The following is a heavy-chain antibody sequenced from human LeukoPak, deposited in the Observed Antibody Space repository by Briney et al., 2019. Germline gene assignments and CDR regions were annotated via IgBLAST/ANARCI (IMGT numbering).Heavy chain of an antibody. D-gene: IGHD6-13*01. CDR2: IYYSGST. Sequence: SETLSLTCTVSGGSISSYYWSWIRQPPGKRLEWIGYIYYSGSTNYNPSHKSRVTISVDTSKNQFSLKLSSVTAADTAVYYCAIGIAAAGTHYWGQGTLVTVSS. CDR3: AIGIAAAGTHY. CDR1: GGSISSYY. J-gene: IGHJ4*02. V-gene: IGHV4-59*01.